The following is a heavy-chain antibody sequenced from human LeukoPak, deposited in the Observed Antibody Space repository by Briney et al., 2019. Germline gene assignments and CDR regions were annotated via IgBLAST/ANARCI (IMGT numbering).Heavy chain of an antibody. CDR3: ARGHYDFWSGYYTYYYYYYMDV. V-gene: IGHV4-30-4*08. Sequence: SSQTLSLTCTVSGGSISSGDYYWSWIRQPPGKGLEWIGYIYYSGSTYYNPSLKSRVTISVDTSKNQFSLKLSSVTAADTAVYYCARGHYDFWSGYYTYYYYYYMDVWGKGTTVTVSS. CDR2: IYYSGST. J-gene: IGHJ6*03. D-gene: IGHD3-3*01. CDR1: GGSISSGDYY.